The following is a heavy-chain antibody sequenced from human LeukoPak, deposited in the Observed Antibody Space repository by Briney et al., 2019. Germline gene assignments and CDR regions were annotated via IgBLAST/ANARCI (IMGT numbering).Heavy chain of an antibody. D-gene: IGHD3-3*01. CDR2: IYYSGST. J-gene: IGHJ4*02. CDR1: GGSISSGGYY. Sequence: SETRSLTCTVSGGSISSGGYYWSWIRQHPGKGLEWIGYIYYSGSTYYNPSLKSRVTISVDTSKNQFSLKLGSVTAADTAVYYCARSTDYYDADYWGQGTLVTVSS. CDR3: ARSTDYYDADY. V-gene: IGHV4-31*03.